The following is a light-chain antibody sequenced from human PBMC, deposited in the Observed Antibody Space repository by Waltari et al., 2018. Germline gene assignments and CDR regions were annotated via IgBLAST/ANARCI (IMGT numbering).Light chain of an antibody. CDR1: QSVSSN. Sequence: EIVMTQSPATLSVSPGERATLSCRASQSVSSNLAWYKQKPGQAHGLLIYGASTRATGIPARFSGSGSGTEFILTISSLQSEDFAVYYCQQYNNWPLFGPGTKVDIK. J-gene: IGKJ3*01. CDR2: GAS. CDR3: QQYNNWPL. V-gene: IGKV3-15*01.